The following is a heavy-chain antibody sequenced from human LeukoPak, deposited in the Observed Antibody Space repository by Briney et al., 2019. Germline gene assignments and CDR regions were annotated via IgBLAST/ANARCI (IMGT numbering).Heavy chain of an antibody. V-gene: IGHV1-2*02. CDR1: GYTFTDYY. CDR3: ARGGYSYGYQKAVAARLIDY. CDR2: INSNSGGT. D-gene: IGHD5-18*01. Sequence: GASVKVSCKASGYTFTDYYMHWVRQAPGQGLEWMGWINSNSGGTNYAQKFQGRVTMTRDPSISTAYMELSRLRSDDTAMYYCARGGYSYGYQKAVAARLIDYWGLGTLVTVSS. J-gene: IGHJ4*02.